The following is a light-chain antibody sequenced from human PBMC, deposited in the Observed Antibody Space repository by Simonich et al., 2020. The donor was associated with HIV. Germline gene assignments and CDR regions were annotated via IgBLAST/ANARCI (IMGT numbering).Light chain of an antibody. J-gene: IGKJ1*01. V-gene: IGKV3D-15*01. CDR3: QQDNKWPPWT. Sequence: EIVMTQSPATLSVSPGERATLSCRASQSVSSNLAWYQQKPGQAPRLRIYGASTRATGIPARFSGSGSGTEFTLTISSLQSEDFAVYYCQQDNKWPPWTFGQGTKVEIK. CDR2: GAS. CDR1: QSVSSN.